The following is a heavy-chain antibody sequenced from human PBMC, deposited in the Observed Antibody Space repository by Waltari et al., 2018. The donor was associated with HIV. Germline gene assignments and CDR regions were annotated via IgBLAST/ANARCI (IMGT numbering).Heavy chain of an antibody. J-gene: IGHJ3*01. CDR3: ARRPVIPSTIRNAFDV. Sequence: QVKLQESGPGLVKPSETLSLHCSVSGGHVSTYYWNWIRQPPGKGLEWIGGIFYSGSTSYSPSFRSRVTMSIDTSKDYFSLRLDSVTAADTALYYCARRPVIPSTIRNAFDVWSQGTMVTVSS. V-gene: IGHV4-59*02. CDR1: GGHVSTYY. CDR2: IFYSGST. D-gene: IGHD2-2*01.